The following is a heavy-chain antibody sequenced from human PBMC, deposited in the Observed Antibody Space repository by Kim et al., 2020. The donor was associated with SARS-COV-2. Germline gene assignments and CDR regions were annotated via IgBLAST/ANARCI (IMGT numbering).Heavy chain of an antibody. D-gene: IGHD3-3*01. Sequence: GGSLRLSCAASGFTFSGSAMHWVRQASGKGLEWVGRIRSKANCYATAYAASVKGRFTISRDDSKNTAYLQMNSLKTEDTAVYYCTRLLDYDFWSGLYYYYGMDVWGQGTTVTVSS. V-gene: IGHV3-73*01. J-gene: IGHJ6*02. CDR2: IRSKANCYAT. CDR3: TRLLDYDFWSGLYYYYGMDV. CDR1: GFTFSGSA.